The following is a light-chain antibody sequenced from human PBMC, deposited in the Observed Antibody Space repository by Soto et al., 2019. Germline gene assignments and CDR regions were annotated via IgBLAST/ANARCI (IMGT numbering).Light chain of an antibody. J-gene: IGLJ2*01. CDR3: SSYTTSSTQV. CDR1: SSDVGAYNY. V-gene: IGLV2-14*03. CDR2: DVG. Sequence: QSVLTQPASVSGSPGQSIAISCSGTSSDVGAYNYVSWYQQHPGKAPKLMIFDVGNRPSGVSNRFSGSKSGDTASLTISGLQAEDEADYYCSSYTTSSTQVFGGGTQLTVL.